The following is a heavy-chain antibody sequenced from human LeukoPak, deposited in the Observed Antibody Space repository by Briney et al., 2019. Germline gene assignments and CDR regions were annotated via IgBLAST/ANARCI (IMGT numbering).Heavy chain of an antibody. Sequence: GGSLRLSCAASGFTFSSYWMHWVRQAPGKGLVWVSRINSDGSSRSYADSVKGRFTISRDNAKNTLYLQMNSLRDEDTAVYYCARGALYESSSSDYWGQGTLVTVSS. V-gene: IGHV3-74*01. D-gene: IGHD6-13*01. CDR1: GFTFSSYW. CDR3: ARGALYESSSSDY. J-gene: IGHJ4*02. CDR2: INSDGSSR.